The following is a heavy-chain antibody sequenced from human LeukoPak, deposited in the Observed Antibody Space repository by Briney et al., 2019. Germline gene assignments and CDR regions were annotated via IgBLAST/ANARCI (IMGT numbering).Heavy chain of an antibody. Sequence: PSETLSLTCTVSGGSISGYYWSWIRQHPGKGLEWIGYIYYSGSTYYNPSLKSRVTISVDTSKNQFSLKLSSVTAADTAVYYCARNSVVASGYYDYWGQGTLVTVSS. CDR3: ARNSVVASGYYDY. D-gene: IGHD3-3*01. CDR1: GGSISGYY. CDR2: IYYSGST. J-gene: IGHJ4*02. V-gene: IGHV4-31*03.